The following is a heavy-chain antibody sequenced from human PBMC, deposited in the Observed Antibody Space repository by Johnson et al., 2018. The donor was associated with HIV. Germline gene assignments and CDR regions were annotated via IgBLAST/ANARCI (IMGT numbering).Heavy chain of an antibody. CDR2: IYSGGNT. CDR1: GITVSSSY. V-gene: IGHV3-66*01. J-gene: IGHJ3*02. Sequence: EVQLVESGGGVVRPGGSLRLSCAASGITVSSSYMSWVRQAPGKGLEWVSVIYSGGNTYYADSVRGRFTVSSDNAKNSLYLQMNSLRAEDTVLYYCARGMYYYDTSGYLIRPRAFDIWGQGTMVTVSS. CDR3: ARGMYYYDTSGYLIRPRAFDI. D-gene: IGHD3-22*01.